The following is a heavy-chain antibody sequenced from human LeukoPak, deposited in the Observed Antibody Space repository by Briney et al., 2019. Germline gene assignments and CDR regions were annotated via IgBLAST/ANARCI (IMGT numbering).Heavy chain of an antibody. CDR3: ARDPYDTSANDAFDI. J-gene: IGHJ3*02. CDR1: GGSISSGTYY. Sequence: SQTLFLTCTVSGGSISSGTYYWNWIRQPAGKRLEWIGRIYTTGRTNYNPSLKSRVTISVDTSKNQFSLNLTSVTAADTAMYYCARDPYDTSANDAFDIWGQGTMVSVSS. D-gene: IGHD3-22*01. CDR2: IYTTGRT. V-gene: IGHV4-61*02.